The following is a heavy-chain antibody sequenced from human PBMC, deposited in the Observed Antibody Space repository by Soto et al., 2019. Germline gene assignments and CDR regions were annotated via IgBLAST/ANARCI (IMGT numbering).Heavy chain of an antibody. CDR1: GFTFSSYA. J-gene: IGHJ5*02. Sequence: GGSLRLSCAASGFTFSSYAMCWVRQAPGKGLEWVSAISGSGGSTYYADSVKGRFAISRDNSKNTLYLQMNSLRAEDTAVYYCAKSFDVEEWFDPWGQGTLVTVSS. V-gene: IGHV3-23*01. CDR3: AKSFDVEEWFDP. CDR2: ISGSGGST. D-gene: IGHD2-21*01.